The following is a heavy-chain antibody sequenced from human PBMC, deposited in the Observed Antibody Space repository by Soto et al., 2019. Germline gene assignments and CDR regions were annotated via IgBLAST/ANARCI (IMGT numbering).Heavy chain of an antibody. CDR1: GCTFSSYG. Sequence: PGGSLRLSCAASGCTFSSYGMHWVRQAPGKGLEWVAVIWYDGSNKYYADSVKGRFTISRDNSKNTLYLQMNGLRVEDTAIYYCAKGEALYSSHPWDSWGHGTLVTVSS. D-gene: IGHD3-22*01. CDR2: IWYDGSNK. J-gene: IGHJ5*01. V-gene: IGHV3-33*06. CDR3: AKGEALYSSHPWDS.